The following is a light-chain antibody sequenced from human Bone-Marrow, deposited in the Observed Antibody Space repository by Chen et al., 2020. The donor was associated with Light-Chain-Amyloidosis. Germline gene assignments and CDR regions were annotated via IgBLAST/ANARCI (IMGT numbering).Light chain of an antibody. CDR2: RDT. V-gene: IGLV3-25*03. J-gene: IGLJ2*01. CDR1: DLPTKY. CDR3: QSADSSGTYEVI. Sequence: YELTQPPSRSVSPGQTARITCSGEDLPTKYAYWYQQKPGQAPVLVIHRDTERPSGISERFSGSSSGTTATLTISGVQAEDEADYHCQSADSSGTYEVIFGGGTKLTVL.